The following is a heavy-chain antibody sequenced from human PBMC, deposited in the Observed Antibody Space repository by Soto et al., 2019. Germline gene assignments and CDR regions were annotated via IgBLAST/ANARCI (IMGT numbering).Heavy chain of an antibody. CDR3: VKSGDNYNLLDY. J-gene: IGHJ4*02. Sequence: PGGSLILSCAASGFTLSHHYMSWIRQAPGKGLEWIGYSSNSGSFTRYADSVKGRFSISRDNAKSSLYLQISSLRGDDTATYYCVKSGDNYNLLDYWGQGTPVTVSS. CDR1: GFTLSHHY. D-gene: IGHD1-1*01. CDR2: SSNSGSFT. V-gene: IGHV3-11*06.